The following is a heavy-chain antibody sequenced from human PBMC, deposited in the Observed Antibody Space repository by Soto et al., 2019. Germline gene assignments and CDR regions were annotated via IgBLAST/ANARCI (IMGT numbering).Heavy chain of an antibody. Sequence: QVQLVESGGGLVKPGGSLRLSCAASGFTFSDYYMSWIRQAPGKGLEWVSYISSSGSTIYYADSVKGRFTISRDNAKNSLYLQMNSLRAEDTAVYYCAREAEPPSDSSGWPTYYMDVWGKGTTVTVSS. CDR3: AREAEPPSDSSGWPTYYMDV. J-gene: IGHJ6*03. V-gene: IGHV3-11*01. CDR2: ISSSGSTI. CDR1: GFTFSDYY. D-gene: IGHD6-19*01.